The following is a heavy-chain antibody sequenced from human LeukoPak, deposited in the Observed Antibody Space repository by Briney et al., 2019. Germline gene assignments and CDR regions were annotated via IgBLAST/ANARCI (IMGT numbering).Heavy chain of an antibody. J-gene: IGHJ4*02. CDR2: ISAYNGNT. Sequence: ASVKVSCKASGYTFTSYGISWVRQAPGQGLEWMGWISAYNGNTNYAQKLQGRVTMTTDTSTSTAYMELRSLRSDDTAVYYCGRAAYYYGSGSYYEDYWGQGTLVTVSS. V-gene: IGHV1-18*01. D-gene: IGHD3-10*01. CDR3: GRAAYYYGSGSYYEDY. CDR1: GYTFTSYG.